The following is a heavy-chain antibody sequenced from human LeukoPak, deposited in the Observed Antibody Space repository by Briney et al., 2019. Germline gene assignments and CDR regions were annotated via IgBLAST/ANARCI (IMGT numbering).Heavy chain of an antibody. CDR2: IWYDGSNK. CDR3: AKAGDSSGYYPASYYYMDV. Sequence: GTSLRLSCAASGFTFNSNGMHWVRQAPGKGLEGVALIWYDGSNKYYADSVKGRFTISRDNSENTLYLQMNSLRVEDTAVYYCAKAGDSSGYYPASYYYMDVWGKGTTVTVSS. J-gene: IGHJ6*03. V-gene: IGHV3-33*06. D-gene: IGHD3-22*01. CDR1: GFTFNSNG.